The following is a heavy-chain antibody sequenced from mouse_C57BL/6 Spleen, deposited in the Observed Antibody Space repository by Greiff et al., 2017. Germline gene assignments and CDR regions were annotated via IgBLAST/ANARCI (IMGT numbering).Heavy chain of an antibody. Sequence: VQLQQSGAELVKPGASVKISCTASGYAFSSYWMNWVKQRPGKGLEWIGQIYPGDGDTNYNGKFKGKDTLTADKSSSTAYMQLSSLTSEDSAVYVCERHYSNAYAKDYWGQGTSVTVAS. J-gene: IGHJ4*01. CDR3: ERHYSNAYAKDY. CDR1: GYAFSSYW. CDR2: IYPGDGDT. D-gene: IGHD2-5*01. V-gene: IGHV1-80*01.